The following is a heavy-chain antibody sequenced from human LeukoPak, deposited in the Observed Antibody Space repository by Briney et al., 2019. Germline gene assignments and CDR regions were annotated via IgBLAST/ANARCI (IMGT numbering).Heavy chain of an antibody. D-gene: IGHD1-26*01. CDR2: INPNSGGT. CDR1: GYTFTGYY. J-gene: IGHJ4*02. V-gene: IGHV1-2*02. Sequence: ASVEVSCKASGYTFTGYYMHWVRQAPGQGLEWMGWINPNSGGTNYAQKFQGRVTMTRDTSISTAYMELSRLRSDDTAVYYCARDPEGWELLKFDYWGQGALVTVSS. CDR3: ARDPEGWELLKFDY.